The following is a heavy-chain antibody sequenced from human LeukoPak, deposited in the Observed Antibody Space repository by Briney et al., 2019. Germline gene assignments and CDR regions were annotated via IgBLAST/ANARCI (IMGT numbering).Heavy chain of an antibody. Sequence: GGSLRLSCTASGFTFGDYAMSWVRQAPGKGLEWVSYISSSGSTIYYADSVKGRFTISRDNAKNSLYLQMNSLRAEDTAVYYCARGDSGSYYFDYWGQGTLVTVSS. V-gene: IGHV3-48*03. J-gene: IGHJ4*02. CDR1: GFTFGDYA. CDR2: ISSSGSTI. CDR3: ARGDSGSYYFDY. D-gene: IGHD1-26*01.